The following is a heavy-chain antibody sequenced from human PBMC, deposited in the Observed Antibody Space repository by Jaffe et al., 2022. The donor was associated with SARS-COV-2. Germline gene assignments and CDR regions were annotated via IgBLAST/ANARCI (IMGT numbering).Heavy chain of an antibody. V-gene: IGHV1-69*08. Sequence: QVQLVQSGAEVKKPGSSVKVSCKASGGTFSSYTISWVRQAPGQGLEWMGRIIPILGIANYAQKFQGRVTITADKSTSTAYMELSSLRSEDTAVYYCARDLPPCSGGSCYSNTFGGLDYWGQGTLVTVSS. CDR3: ARDLPPCSGGSCYSNTFGGLDY. CDR2: IIPILGIA. D-gene: IGHD2-15*01. CDR1: GGTFSSYT. J-gene: IGHJ4*02.